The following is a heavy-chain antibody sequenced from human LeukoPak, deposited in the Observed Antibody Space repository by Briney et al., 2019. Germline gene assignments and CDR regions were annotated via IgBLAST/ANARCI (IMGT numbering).Heavy chain of an antibody. Sequence: QAGGSLRLSCAASGFTFSSYAMSWVRQAPGKGLEWVSAISASGGSTYYADSVKGRFTISRDNSKNTLYLQMNSLRAEDTAVYYCATSPRSWGSYYYDSSGYYPFDYWGQGTLVTVPS. CDR3: ATSPRSWGSYYYDSSGYYPFDY. CDR2: ISASGGST. J-gene: IGHJ4*02. D-gene: IGHD3-22*01. CDR1: GFTFSSYA. V-gene: IGHV3-23*01.